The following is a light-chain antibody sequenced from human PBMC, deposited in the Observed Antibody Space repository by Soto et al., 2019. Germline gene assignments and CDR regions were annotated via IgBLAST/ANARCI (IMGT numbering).Light chain of an antibody. CDR2: DVS. J-gene: IGKJ5*01. CDR1: QDIRGA. V-gene: IGKV1-13*02. Sequence: AIQLTQSPSSLSASVGDRVTITCRASQDIRGALAWYQQKPGKAPKFLIFDVSTLQSGVPSRFSGSGSGTDFTLTIISLQTEDLGTYYCLQFNTFPLTFGQETRLEIK. CDR3: LQFNTFPLT.